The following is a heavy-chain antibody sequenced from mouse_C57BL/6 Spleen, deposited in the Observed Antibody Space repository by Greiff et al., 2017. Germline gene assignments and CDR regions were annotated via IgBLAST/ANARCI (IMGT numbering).Heavy chain of an antibody. CDR1: GYTFTSYW. Sequence: QVQLQQPGAELVKPGASVKLSCKASGYTFTSYWMHWVKQRPGQGLEWIGMIHPNSGSTNYNEKFKSKATLTVDKSSSTAYMQLSSLTSEDSAVYYCAAPITTAYAMDYWGQGTSVTVSS. CDR2: IHPNSGST. V-gene: IGHV1-64*01. J-gene: IGHJ4*01. CDR3: AAPITTAYAMDY. D-gene: IGHD1-2*01.